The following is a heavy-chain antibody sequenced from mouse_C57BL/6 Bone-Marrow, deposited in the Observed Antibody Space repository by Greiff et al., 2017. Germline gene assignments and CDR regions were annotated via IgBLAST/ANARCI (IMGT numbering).Heavy chain of an antibody. D-gene: IGHD1-1*01. V-gene: IGHV1-72*01. CDR3: AKDGSSAFAY. CDR1: GYTFTSYW. Sequence: VQLQQPGAELVKPGASVKLSCKASGYTFTSYWMHWVKQRPGRGLEWIGRIDPKSGGTKYNEKFKSKATLTVDKPSSTAYMQLSSLTSEDSAVYYCAKDGSSAFAYWGQGTLVTVSA. J-gene: IGHJ3*01. CDR2: IDPKSGGT.